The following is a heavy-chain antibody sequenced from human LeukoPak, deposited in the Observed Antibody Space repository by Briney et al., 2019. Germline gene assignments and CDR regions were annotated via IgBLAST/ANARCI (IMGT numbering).Heavy chain of an antibody. Sequence: SETLSLTCTVSGDSISTYYWSWIRQPAGKGLEWIGRISNSGSASYNPSLKSRVTMSLDTSKNQFSLKLSSVTAADTAVYYCARDATPVTTIIDYWGQGTLVTVSS. CDR2: ISNSGSA. CDR1: GDSISTYY. D-gene: IGHD4-17*01. J-gene: IGHJ4*02. CDR3: ARDATPVTTIIDY. V-gene: IGHV4-4*07.